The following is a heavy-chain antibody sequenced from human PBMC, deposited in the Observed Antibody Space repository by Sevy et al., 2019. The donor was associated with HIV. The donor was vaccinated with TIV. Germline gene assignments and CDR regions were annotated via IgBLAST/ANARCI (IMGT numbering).Heavy chain of an antibody. V-gene: IGHV3-53*01. J-gene: IGHJ3*02. CDR3: AREGTRDDAFDI. Sequence: GGSLRLSCAASGLTVSSNYMSWVRQAPGKGLEWVSVIYSGGSTYYADSVKGRFTISRDNSKNTLYLQMNSLRAEDTAVYYCAREGTRDDAFDIWGQGTMVTVSS. CDR2: IYSGGST. CDR1: GLTVSSNY. D-gene: IGHD2-2*01.